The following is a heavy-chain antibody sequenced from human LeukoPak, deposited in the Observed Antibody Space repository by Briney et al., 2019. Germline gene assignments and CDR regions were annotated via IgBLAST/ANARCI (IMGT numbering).Heavy chain of an antibody. D-gene: IGHD3-22*01. J-gene: IGHJ4*02. V-gene: IGHV3-48*01. Sequence: GGSLRLSCAASGFTFSSYSMNWVRQAPGKGLEWVSYISSSSSMINYADSVKGRFTISRDNAKNSLYLQMNSLRAEDTAVYYCARLSYDSSGYYYRYFDYWGQGTLVTVSS. CDR3: ARLSYDSSGYYYRYFDY. CDR1: GFTFSSYS. CDR2: ISSSSSMI.